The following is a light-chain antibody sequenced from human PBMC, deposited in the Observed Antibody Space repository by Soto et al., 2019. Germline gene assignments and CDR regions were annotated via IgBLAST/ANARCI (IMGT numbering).Light chain of an antibody. CDR3: QQLLSYPIT. Sequence: DLQFTQSPSFLSASVGDRVTIPCPASQGISSYLAWYQQKPGKAPKLLIYAASTLQSGVPLRFSGSGSGTSFTLTISSLQPEDFATYYCQQLLSYPITFGQGTRLEIK. CDR1: QGISSY. J-gene: IGKJ5*01. V-gene: IGKV1-9*01. CDR2: AAS.